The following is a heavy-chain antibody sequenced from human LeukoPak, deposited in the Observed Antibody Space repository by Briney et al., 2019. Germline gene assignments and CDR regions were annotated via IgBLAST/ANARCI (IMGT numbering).Heavy chain of an antibody. Sequence: PSQTLSLTCTVSGGSISSGGYYWSWIRQHPGEGLEWIGYIYYSGSTYYNPSLKSRATISVDTSKDQFSLKLNSVTAADTAVYYCARGVGDYVFDPWGQGTLVTVSS. CDR1: GGSISSGGYY. D-gene: IGHD4-17*01. V-gene: IGHV4-31*03. CDR3: ARGVGDYVFDP. CDR2: IYYSGST. J-gene: IGHJ5*02.